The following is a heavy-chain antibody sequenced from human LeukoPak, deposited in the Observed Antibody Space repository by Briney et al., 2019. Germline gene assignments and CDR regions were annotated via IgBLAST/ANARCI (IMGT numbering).Heavy chain of an antibody. CDR3: ARHLPFSVTGGDDAFDV. Sequence: SETLSLTCTVSGGSISGFHWSWIRQPPGKGLEWIGSMYYSESTTYNPSLKSRVTTSADTTNNQFSLTLTSLTAADTAVYYCARHLPFSVTGGDDAFDVWGPGTRVTVS. D-gene: IGHD3-16*01. V-gene: IGHV4-59*08. J-gene: IGHJ3*01. CDR2: MYYSEST. CDR1: GGSISGFH.